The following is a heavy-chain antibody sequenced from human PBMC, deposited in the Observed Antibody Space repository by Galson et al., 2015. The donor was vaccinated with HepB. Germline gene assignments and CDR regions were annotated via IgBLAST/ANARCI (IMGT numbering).Heavy chain of an antibody. D-gene: IGHD3-10*01. CDR3: ARGSLLWFGELTAKGPNWFDP. CDR2: INAGNGNT. CDR1: GYTFTSYA. Sequence: SVKVSCKASGYTFTSYAMHWVRQAPGQRLEWMGWINAGNGNTKYSQKFQGRVTITRDTSASTAYMELSSLRSEDTAVYYCARGSLLWFGELTAKGPNWFDPWGQGTLVTVSS. J-gene: IGHJ5*02. V-gene: IGHV1-3*01.